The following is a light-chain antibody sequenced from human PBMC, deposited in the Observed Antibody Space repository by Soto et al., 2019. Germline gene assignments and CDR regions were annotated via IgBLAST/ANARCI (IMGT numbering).Light chain of an antibody. CDR1: QTISSW. Sequence: DIQMTQSPSTLSGSVGDRVTITCRASQTISSWLAWYQQKPWKAPKLLIYKASTLKSGVPSRFIGSGSGTDLTLTISSVQSDEFSTCCWQCYNNYSRAFGQGTKVDIK. J-gene: IGKJ1*01. CDR2: KAS. CDR3: QCYNNYSRA. V-gene: IGKV1-5*03.